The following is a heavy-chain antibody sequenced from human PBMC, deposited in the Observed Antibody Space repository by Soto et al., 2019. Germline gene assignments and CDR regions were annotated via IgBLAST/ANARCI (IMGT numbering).Heavy chain of an antibody. D-gene: IGHD3-10*01. V-gene: IGHV1-3*01. CDR3: ARDANYGPPSNWFDP. CDR2: INAGNGNT. Sequence: EASVKVSCKASGYTFTSYAMHWVRQAPGQRLEWMGWINAGNGNTKYSQKFQGRVTITRDTSASTAYMELSSLRSEDTAVYYCARDANYGPPSNWFDPWGQGTLVTVSS. CDR1: GYTFTSYA. J-gene: IGHJ5*02.